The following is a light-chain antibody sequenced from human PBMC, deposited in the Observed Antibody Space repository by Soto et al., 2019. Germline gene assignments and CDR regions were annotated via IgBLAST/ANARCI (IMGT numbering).Light chain of an antibody. Sequence: ELPQPPSVSVAPGQTARIPCGGTNIGSKSVHWYQQRPGQAPVMVVYDDSDRPSGIPERFSGSNSGDTATLSISRVEAGDEADYYCQVWDRESEHYVFGTGTKVTVL. CDR1: NIGSKS. CDR2: DDS. CDR3: QVWDRESEHYV. V-gene: IGLV3-21*02. J-gene: IGLJ1*01.